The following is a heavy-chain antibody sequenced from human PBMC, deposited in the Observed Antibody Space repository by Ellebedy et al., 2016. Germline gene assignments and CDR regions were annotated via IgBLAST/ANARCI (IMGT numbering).Heavy chain of an antibody. CDR3: ARVDYGGNSRVFDY. D-gene: IGHD4-23*01. CDR2: IYHSGTT. CDR1: TYSISNGYY. V-gene: IGHV4-38-2*02. Sequence: SETLSLTXTVSTYSISNGYYWAWLRQPPGKGLEWVGSIYHSGTTYYDPSLKSRVAISVDTSKNQFSLKLSSVTAADTAVYYCARVDYGGNSRVFDYWGQGTLVTVSS. J-gene: IGHJ4*02.